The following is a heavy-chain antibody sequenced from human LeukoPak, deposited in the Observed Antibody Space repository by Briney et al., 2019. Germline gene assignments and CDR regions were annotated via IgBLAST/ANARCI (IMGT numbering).Heavy chain of an antibody. CDR2: ISGSGGST. Sequence: GGSLRLSCAASGFTFSSYAMSWVRQAPGKGLEWVSAISGSGGSTYYADSVKGRFTISRDNSKNTLYLQMQSLRAEDTAVYYCAKSDTPWGSWYYFDYWGQGTLVTVSS. CDR3: AKSDTPWGSWYYFDY. D-gene: IGHD6-13*01. CDR1: GFTFSSYA. J-gene: IGHJ4*02. V-gene: IGHV3-23*01.